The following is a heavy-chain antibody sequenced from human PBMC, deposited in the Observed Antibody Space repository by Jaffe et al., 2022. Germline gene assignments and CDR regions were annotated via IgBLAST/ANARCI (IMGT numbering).Heavy chain of an antibody. Sequence: QVQLQQWGAGLLKPSETLSLTCAVYGGSFSGYYWSWIRQPPGKGLEWIGEINHSGSTNYNPSLKSRVTISVDTSKNQFSLKLSSVTAADTAVYYCARRWSIAARPSGWYFDLWGRGTLVTVSS. V-gene: IGHV4-34*01. CDR3: ARRWSIAARPSGWYFDL. J-gene: IGHJ2*01. CDR1: GGSFSGYY. D-gene: IGHD6-6*01. CDR2: INHSGST.